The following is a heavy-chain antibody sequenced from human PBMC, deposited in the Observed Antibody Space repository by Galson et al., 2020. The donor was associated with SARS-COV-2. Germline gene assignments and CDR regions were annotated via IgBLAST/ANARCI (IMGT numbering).Heavy chain of an antibody. V-gene: IGHV4-39*07. CDR3: ARTGYTSGWTDFDY. D-gene: IGHD6-19*01. CDR1: GGSISSSSYY. CDR2: IYYSGST. J-gene: IGHJ4*02. Sequence: SETLSLTCTVSGGSISSSSYYWGWIRQPPGQGLEWIGSIYYSGSTYYNPSLKSRVTISIDTSKIQFSLKLSSVTAADTAVYYCARTGYTSGWTDFDYWGQGTLVTVSS.